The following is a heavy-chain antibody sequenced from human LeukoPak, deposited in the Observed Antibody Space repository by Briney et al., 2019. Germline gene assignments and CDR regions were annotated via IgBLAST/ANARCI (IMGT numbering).Heavy chain of an antibody. Sequence: PGGSLRLSCAASGFTFSSYGMHWVRQAPGKGLEWVAFIRNDGSYRYYVDSVKGRFTISRDNSKNMLYLQMNSLRVEDTAVYYCANLHGYGYWGQGILITVSS. J-gene: IGHJ4*02. D-gene: IGHD5-18*01. V-gene: IGHV3-30*02. CDR1: GFTFSSYG. CDR3: ANLHGYGY. CDR2: IRNDGSYR.